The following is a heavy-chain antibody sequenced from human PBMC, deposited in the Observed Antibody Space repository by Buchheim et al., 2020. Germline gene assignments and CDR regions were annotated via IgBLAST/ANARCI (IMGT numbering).Heavy chain of an antibody. J-gene: IGHJ4*02. V-gene: IGHV3-21*02. Sequence: EVQLVESGGGLVKPGGSLRLSCAASGFTFSSYRMYWIRQAPGKGLEWVSSISSGGYSIYYADPVKGRFTISRDNAGSSLFLQMDYLTVEDTAVYYCAQAGYSSSWYYFDYWGQGTL. D-gene: IGHD6-13*01. CDR3: AQAGYSSSWYYFDY. CDR1: GFTFSSYR. CDR2: ISSGGYSI.